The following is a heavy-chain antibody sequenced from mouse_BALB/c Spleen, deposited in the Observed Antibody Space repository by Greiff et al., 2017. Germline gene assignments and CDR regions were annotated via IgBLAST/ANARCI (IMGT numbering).Heavy chain of an antibody. CDR2: INPDSSTI. CDR3: ARPDSYYYAMDY. CDR1: GFDFSRYW. J-gene: IGHJ4*01. D-gene: IGHD2-10*01. Sequence: EVKLQESGGGLVQPGGSLKLSCAASGFDFSRYWMSWVRQAPGKGLEWIGEINPDSSTINYTPSLKDKFIISRDNAKNTLYLQMSKVRSEDTALYYCARPDSYYYAMDYWGQGTSVTVSS. V-gene: IGHV4-1*02.